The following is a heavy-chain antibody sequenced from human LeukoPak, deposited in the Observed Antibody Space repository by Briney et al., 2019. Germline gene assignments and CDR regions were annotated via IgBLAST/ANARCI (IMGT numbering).Heavy chain of an antibody. CDR2: IYYSGST. CDR3: ARIGLTGRWLKSGSQVYFDY. CDR1: GGSISSSSYY. J-gene: IGHJ4*02. D-gene: IGHD1-26*01. V-gene: IGHV4-39*07. Sequence: PSETLSLTCTVSGGSISSSSYYWGWIRQPPGKGLEWIGSIYYSGSTYYNPSLKSRVTISVDTSKNQFSLKLSSVTAADTAVYYCARIGLTGRWLKSGSQVYFDYWGQGTLVTVSS.